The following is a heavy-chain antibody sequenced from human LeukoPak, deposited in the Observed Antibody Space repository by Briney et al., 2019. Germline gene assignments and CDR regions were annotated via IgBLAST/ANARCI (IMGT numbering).Heavy chain of an antibody. V-gene: IGHV3-9*01. CDR2: ISWNSGSI. Sequence: GGSLRLPCAASGFTFDDYAMHWVRQAPGKGLEWVSGISWNSGSIGYADSVKGRFTISRDNAKNFLYLQMNSLRAEDTAVYYCAKDGYCSSTSCYPAPYWGQGTLVTVSS. D-gene: IGHD2-2*01. CDR1: GFTFDDYA. J-gene: IGHJ4*02. CDR3: AKDGYCSSTSCYPAPY.